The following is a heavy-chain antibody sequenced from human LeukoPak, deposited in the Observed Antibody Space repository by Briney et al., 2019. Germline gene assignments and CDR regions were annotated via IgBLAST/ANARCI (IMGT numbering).Heavy chain of an antibody. Sequence: ASVKVSCKASGGTSSSYAISWVRQAPGQGLEWVGRIIPIFGITNYAQKFQGRVTITADKSTSTAYMELSSLRAEDTAVYYCARGPIYCSGGSCYPDYWGQGTLVTVSS. CDR1: GGTSSSYA. D-gene: IGHD2-15*01. CDR2: IIPIFGIT. CDR3: ARGPIYCSGGSCYPDY. J-gene: IGHJ4*02. V-gene: IGHV1-69*04.